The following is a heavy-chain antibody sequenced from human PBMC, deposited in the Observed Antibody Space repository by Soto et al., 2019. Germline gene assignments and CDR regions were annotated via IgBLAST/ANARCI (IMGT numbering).Heavy chain of an antibody. J-gene: IGHJ5*02. Sequence: PSETLSLTCTVSGGSISSSSYYWGWIRQPPGKGLEWIGSIYYSGSTYYNPSLKSRVTISVDTSKNQFSLKLSSVTAADTAVYYCARESGPGYNWFDPWGQGTLVTVSS. CDR2: IYYSGST. CDR1: GGSISSSSYY. CDR3: ARESGPGYNWFDP. V-gene: IGHV4-39*02. D-gene: IGHD1-26*01.